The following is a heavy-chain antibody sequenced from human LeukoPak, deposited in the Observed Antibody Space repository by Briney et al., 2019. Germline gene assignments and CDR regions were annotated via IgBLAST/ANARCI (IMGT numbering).Heavy chain of an antibody. V-gene: IGHV1-69*06. D-gene: IGHD3-10*01. CDR2: IIPIFGTA. CDR3: ARVFTMVRGVMWFDP. J-gene: IGHJ5*02. CDR1: GGTFSSYA. Sequence: PVKVSCKASGGTFSSYAISWVRQAPGQGLEWMGGIIPIFGTANYAQKFQGRVTITADKSTSTAYMELSSLRSEDTAVYYCARVFTMVRGVMWFDPWGQGTLVTVSS.